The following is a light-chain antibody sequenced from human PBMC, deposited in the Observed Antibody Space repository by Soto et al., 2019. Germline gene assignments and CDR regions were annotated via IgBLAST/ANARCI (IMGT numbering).Light chain of an antibody. CDR1: QSISSW. CDR2: DTS. Sequence: DIQMTQSPSTLSASVGDRVTITCRASQSISSWLAWYQQKPGKAPKLLIYDTSSLESGVPPRFRGRGSGTAFTLTISSLQRDDFATYYRQQYNSYFLTFGGGTKVEIK. J-gene: IGKJ4*01. V-gene: IGKV1-5*01. CDR3: QQYNSYFLT.